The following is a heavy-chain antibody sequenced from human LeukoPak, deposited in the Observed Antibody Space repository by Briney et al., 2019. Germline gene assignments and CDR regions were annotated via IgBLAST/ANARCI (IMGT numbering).Heavy chain of an antibody. Sequence: PGGSLRLSCAASGFTFSSYAMHWVRQAPGKGLEWVAVISYDGSNKYYADSVKGRFTISRDNSKNTLYLQMNSLRAEDTAVYYCAKDLNYYGGNPHLDYWGQGTLVTVSS. D-gene: IGHD4-23*01. CDR1: GFTFSSYA. CDR2: ISYDGSNK. J-gene: IGHJ4*02. CDR3: AKDLNYYGGNPHLDY. V-gene: IGHV3-30-3*01.